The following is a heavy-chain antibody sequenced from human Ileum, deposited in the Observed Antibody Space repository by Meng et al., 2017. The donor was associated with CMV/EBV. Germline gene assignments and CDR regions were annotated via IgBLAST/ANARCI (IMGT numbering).Heavy chain of an antibody. Sequence: SETLSLTCTVSGGSISSYYWSWIRQPPGKGLEWIGYIYYSGTTSYNPSLKSRVTISVDTSKSQFSLKLTSVTAADTAVYYCARRGRRDGPENSWGQGTLVTVSS. CDR1: GGSISSYY. CDR3: ARRGRRDGPENS. V-gene: IGHV4-59*01. D-gene: IGHD5-24*01. J-gene: IGHJ4*02. CDR2: IYYSGTT.